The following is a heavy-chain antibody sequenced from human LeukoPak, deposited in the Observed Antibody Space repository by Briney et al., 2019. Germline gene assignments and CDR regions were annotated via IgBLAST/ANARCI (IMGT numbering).Heavy chain of an antibody. Sequence: GGSLRLSCAASEFTFSSYGMHWVRQAPGKGLEWVAVISYDGSNKYYADSVKGRFTISRDNSKNTLYLQMSRLRAEDTAVYYCAKDQGWELLLYHYYGMDVWGQGTTVTASS. CDR2: ISYDGSNK. D-gene: IGHD1-26*01. V-gene: IGHV3-30*18. CDR3: AKDQGWELLLYHYYGMDV. J-gene: IGHJ6*02. CDR1: EFTFSSYG.